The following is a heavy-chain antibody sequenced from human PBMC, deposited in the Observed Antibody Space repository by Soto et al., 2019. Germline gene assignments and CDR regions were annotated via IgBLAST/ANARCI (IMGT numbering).Heavy chain of an antibody. CDR3: AREGAKILWFGELRQNYYYGMDV. Sequence: PSETLSLTCAVYGGSFSGYYWSWIRQPPGKGLEWIGEINHSGSTNYNPSLQSRVTISVDTSKNQFSLKLSSVPAADTAVYYCAREGAKILWFGELRQNYYYGMDVWGQGTTVTVSS. CDR1: GGSFSGYY. D-gene: IGHD3-10*01. CDR2: INHSGST. V-gene: IGHV4-34*01. J-gene: IGHJ6*02.